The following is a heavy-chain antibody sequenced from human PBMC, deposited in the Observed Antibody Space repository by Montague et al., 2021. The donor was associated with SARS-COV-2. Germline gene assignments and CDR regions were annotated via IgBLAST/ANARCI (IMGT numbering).Heavy chain of an antibody. CDR2: IYYSGST. CDR1: GGSISSSSYY. D-gene: IGHD3-22*01. Sequence: SETLSLTCTVSGGSISSSSYYWGWIRQPPGQGLEWIGSIYYSGSTYYNPSLKSRVTISVDTSKNQLSLKLSSVTAADTAVYYCARSPTSYYYDGKATPATPDAFDIWGHGTMVTVSS. J-gene: IGHJ3*02. V-gene: IGHV4-39*01. CDR3: ARSPTSYYYDGKATPATPDAFDI.